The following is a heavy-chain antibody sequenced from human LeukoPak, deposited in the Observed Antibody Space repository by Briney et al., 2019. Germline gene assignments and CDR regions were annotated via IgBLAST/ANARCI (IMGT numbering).Heavy chain of an antibody. CDR2: IWYDGSNK. J-gene: IGHJ4*02. CDR1: GFTFSSYG. Sequence: GRSLRLSCAASGFTFSSYGMHWVRQAPGKGLEWVAVIWYDGSNKYYADSVKGRFTISRDTSKNTLYLQMDSLTVEDTAIYYCARGKGFWLRSGHFYFDFWGQGTLVAVSS. CDR3: ARGKGFWLRSGHFYFDF. D-gene: IGHD5-12*01. V-gene: IGHV3-33*01.